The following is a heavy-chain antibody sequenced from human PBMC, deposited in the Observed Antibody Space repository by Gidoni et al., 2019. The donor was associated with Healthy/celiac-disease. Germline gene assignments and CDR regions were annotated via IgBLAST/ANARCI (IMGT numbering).Heavy chain of an antibody. CDR1: GFTFSSYA. CDR3: AKDERWGIVVVVAATTKNPDAFDI. V-gene: IGHV3-23*01. CDR2: ISGSGGST. Sequence: EVQLLESGGGLVQPGGSLSLSCAASGFTFSSYALIWVRPAPGLGKGLEGVSAISGSGGSTYYADSVKGRFTISRDNSKNTLYLQMNSLRAEDTAVYYCAKDERWGIVVVVAATTKNPDAFDIWGQGTMVTVSS. J-gene: IGHJ3*02. D-gene: IGHD2-15*01.